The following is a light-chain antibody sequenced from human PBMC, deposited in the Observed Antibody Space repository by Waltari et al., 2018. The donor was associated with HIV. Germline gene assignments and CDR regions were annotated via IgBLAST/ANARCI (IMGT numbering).Light chain of an antibody. J-gene: IGKJ4*01. V-gene: IGKV1-27*01. CDR3: QKYNNAPRLT. CDR1: QGISNY. CDR2: AAS. Sequence: DIQMTQSPSSLSASVGDRVTITCRASQGISNYLAWYQQKPGKVPKLLIYAASTLQSGVPPRFSGSGSGTEFTLTISSLQPEDVATYYCQKYNNAPRLTFGGGTKVEIK.